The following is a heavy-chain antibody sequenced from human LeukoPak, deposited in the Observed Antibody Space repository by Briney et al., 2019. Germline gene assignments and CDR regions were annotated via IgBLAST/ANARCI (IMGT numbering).Heavy chain of an antibody. CDR2: INHSGST. V-gene: IGHV4-34*01. Sequence: SETLSLTCSVYGGSFSGYYWSWIRQPPGKGLEWIGEINHSGSTNYNPSLKSRVTISVDTSKNQFSLKLSSVTAADTAVYYCARGGLLYYYYYMDVWGKGTTVTISS. J-gene: IGHJ6*03. CDR3: ARGGLLYYYYYMDV. D-gene: IGHD1-26*01. CDR1: GGSFSGYY.